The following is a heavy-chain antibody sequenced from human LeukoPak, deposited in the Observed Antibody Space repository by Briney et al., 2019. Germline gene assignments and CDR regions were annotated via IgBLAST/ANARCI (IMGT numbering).Heavy chain of an antibody. Sequence: PGGSLRLSCAASGFTFSSYAMSWVRQAPGKGLEWVSAISGSGGSTYYADSVKGRFTISRDNSKNTLYLQMNSLRAEDTAVYYCAKDIVVVPAANWXFDXXGQGTLVTVS. CDR1: GFTFSSYA. D-gene: IGHD2-2*01. CDR2: ISGSGGST. V-gene: IGHV3-23*01. J-gene: IGHJ4*02. CDR3: AKDIVVVPAANWXFDX.